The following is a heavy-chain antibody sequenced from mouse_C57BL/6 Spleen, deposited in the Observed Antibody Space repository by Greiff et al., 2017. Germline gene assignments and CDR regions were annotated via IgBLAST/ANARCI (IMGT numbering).Heavy chain of an antibody. CDR1: GYTFTDHT. V-gene: IGHV1-78*01. CDR3: AREWGYGSRKSWFAY. CDR2: IYPRDGST. D-gene: IGHD1-1*01. J-gene: IGHJ3*01. Sequence: QVQLQQSDAELVKPGASVKISCKVSGYTFTDHTIHWMKQRPEQGLEWIGYIYPRDGSTKYNEKFKGKATLTADKSSSTAYMQLNSLTSEDSAVYFCAREWGYGSRKSWFAYWGQGTLVTVSA.